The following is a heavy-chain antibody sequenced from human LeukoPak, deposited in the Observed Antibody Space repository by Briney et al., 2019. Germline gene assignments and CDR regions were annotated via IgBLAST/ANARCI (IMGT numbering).Heavy chain of an antibody. CDR2: INPNSGGT. Sequence: ASVKVSCKASGYTFTGYYMHWVRQAPGQGLESMGWINPNSGGTNYAQKFQGRVTMTRDTSISTAYMELSRLRSDDTAVYYCARSLWFGELCWFDPWGQGTLVTVSS. V-gene: IGHV1-2*02. J-gene: IGHJ5*02. CDR1: GYTFTGYY. D-gene: IGHD3-10*01. CDR3: ARSLWFGELCWFDP.